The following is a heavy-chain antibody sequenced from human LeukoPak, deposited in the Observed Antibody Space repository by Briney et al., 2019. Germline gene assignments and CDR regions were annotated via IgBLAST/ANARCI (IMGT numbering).Heavy chain of an antibody. Sequence: GGSLRLSCAASGFTFSSYSMNWVRQAPGKGLEWVSSISSSSSYIYYADSVKGRFTISRDNAKNSPYLQMNSLRAEDTAVYYCARPSGGYSYGLTFQHWGQGTLVTVSS. J-gene: IGHJ1*01. CDR3: ARPSGGYSYGLTFQH. CDR1: GFTFSSYS. V-gene: IGHV3-21*01. D-gene: IGHD5-18*01. CDR2: ISSSSSYI.